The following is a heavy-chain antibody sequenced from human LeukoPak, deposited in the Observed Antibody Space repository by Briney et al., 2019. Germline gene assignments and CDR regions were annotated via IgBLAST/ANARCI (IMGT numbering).Heavy chain of an antibody. CDR2: VDVSGGTT. CDR3: ARDRITYCSGGSCSYFDS. V-gene: IGHV3-21*01. CDR1: GFTFSSYF. J-gene: IGHJ4*02. Sequence: GGSLRLSCAASGFTFSSYFMSWVRQAPGKGLEWVSTVDVSGGTTYYADSLKGRFTISRDNAKNSLYLQMNSLRAEDTAVYYCARDRITYCSGGSCSYFDSWGQGTLVTVSS. D-gene: IGHD2-15*01.